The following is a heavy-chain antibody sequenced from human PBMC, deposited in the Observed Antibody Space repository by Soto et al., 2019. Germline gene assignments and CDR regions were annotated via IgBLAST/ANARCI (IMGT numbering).Heavy chain of an antibody. J-gene: IGHJ4*02. CDR2: IIPIFGTA. CDR3: ASERGYSYGFDY. Sequence: SVKVSCKASGGTFSSYAISWVRQAPGQGLEWMGGIIPIFGTANYAQKFQGRVTITADKSTSTAYMELSSLRSEDTAVYYCASERGYSYGFDYWGQGTLVTVSS. V-gene: IGHV1-69*06. D-gene: IGHD5-18*01. CDR1: GGTFSSYA.